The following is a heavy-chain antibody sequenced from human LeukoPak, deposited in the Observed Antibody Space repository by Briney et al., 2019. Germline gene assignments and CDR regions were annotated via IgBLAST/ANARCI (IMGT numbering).Heavy chain of an antibody. CDR1: GFSFGDYA. J-gene: IGHJ4*02. D-gene: IGHD1-26*01. CDR2: IRSKAHGATT. V-gene: IGHV3-49*04. Sequence: GGSLRLSCTGSGFSFGDYAVSRVRQAPGKGLEWVGFIRSKAHGATTEYAASVKGRFTISRDDSKSIAYLQMYSLQTEDTALYYCTRHIVGPITYFDSWGQGTLVTVSS. CDR3: TRHIVGPITYFDS.